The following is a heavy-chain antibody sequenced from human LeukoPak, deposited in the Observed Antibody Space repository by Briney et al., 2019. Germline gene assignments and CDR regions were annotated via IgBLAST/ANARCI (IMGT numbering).Heavy chain of an antibody. CDR1: GFIFGDYA. V-gene: IGHV3-49*03. CDR3: TRDLRSSWSLHYFDY. Sequence: GRSLRLSCTTSGFIFGDYAMNWFRQAPGEGLEWVGFIRNKAYGGTTEYAASVKGRFTISRDDSKSIAYLQMNSVRTEDTAMYYCTRDLRSSWSLHYFDYWGQGTLVTVSP. D-gene: IGHD6-13*01. CDR2: IRNKAYGGTT. J-gene: IGHJ4*02.